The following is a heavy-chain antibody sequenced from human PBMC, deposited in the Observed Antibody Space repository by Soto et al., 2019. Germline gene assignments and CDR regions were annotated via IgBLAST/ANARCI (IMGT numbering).Heavy chain of an antibody. CDR3: ARGHNSGWLNLAY. CDR1: GYTFTSYA. CDR2: INAGNGDT. V-gene: IGHV1-3*01. J-gene: IGHJ4*02. Sequence: ASVKVSCKASGYTFTSYAMHWVRQAPGQRLEWMGWINAGNGDTRYSQKFQGRVTVTRDTSASTACMELSSLTSEDTAVYYCARGHNSGWLNLAYWGQGTLVTVSS. D-gene: IGHD6-19*01.